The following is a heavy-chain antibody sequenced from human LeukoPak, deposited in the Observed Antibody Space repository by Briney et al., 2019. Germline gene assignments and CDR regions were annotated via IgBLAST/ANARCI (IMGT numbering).Heavy chain of an antibody. D-gene: IGHD6-13*01. Sequence: PGGSLRLSCSASGFTFSAYAMYWVRQAPGKGLEYVSGISNNGGSSFYADSVKGRFTISRDNSKNTLYLQMNSLRAEDTAVYHCARKSLGIAAAGTFFGSWGRGTLVTVSS. CDR1: GFTFSAYA. CDR2: ISNNGGSS. V-gene: IGHV3-64*04. CDR3: ARKSLGIAAAGTFFGS. J-gene: IGHJ5*02.